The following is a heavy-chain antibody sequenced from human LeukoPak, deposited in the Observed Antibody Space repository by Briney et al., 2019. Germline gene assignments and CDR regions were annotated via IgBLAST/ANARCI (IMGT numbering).Heavy chain of an antibody. Sequence: GGSLRLSCAASGLTFSSYAMSWVRQAPGKGLEWVSAISGSGRSTFYADSVKGRFTISRDNSKSTLYLQMNSLRAEDTAVYYCAKDVGYCSGGTCYSGRNWFDPWGQGTLVTVSS. CDR1: GLTFSSYA. D-gene: IGHD2-15*01. V-gene: IGHV3-23*01. CDR3: AKDVGYCSGGTCYSGRNWFDP. J-gene: IGHJ5*02. CDR2: ISGSGRST.